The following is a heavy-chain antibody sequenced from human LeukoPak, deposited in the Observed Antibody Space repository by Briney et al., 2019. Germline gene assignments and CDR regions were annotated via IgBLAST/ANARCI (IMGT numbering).Heavy chain of an antibody. D-gene: IGHD3-10*01. J-gene: IGHJ5*02. CDR2: INPNSGGT. CDR3: ARDPTLWFGELYEGYNWFDP. CDR1: GYTFTGYY. Sequence: ASVKVSCKASGYTFTGYYMHWVRQAPGQGLEWIGWINPNSGGTNYAQKFQGRVTMTRDTSISTAYMELSRLRSDDTAVYYCARDPTLWFGELYEGYNWFDPWGQGTLVTVSS. V-gene: IGHV1-2*02.